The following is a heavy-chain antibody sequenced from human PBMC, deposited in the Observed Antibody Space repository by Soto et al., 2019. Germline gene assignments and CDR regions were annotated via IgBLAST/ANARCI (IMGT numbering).Heavy chain of an antibody. CDR2: ISWNSGSI. J-gene: IGHJ4*02. CDR1: GFIFDDYA. CDR3: ARVKDIVATIGLDY. Sequence: GGSMRLSCAVSGFIFDDYAMHWGRQAPGKGLGWVSGISWNSGSIGYADSMKGRFTISRDNAKHSLYLQMNSLIAEDTALYYSARVKDIVATIGLDYWGQGTLVTVSS. D-gene: IGHD5-12*01. V-gene: IGHV3-9*01.